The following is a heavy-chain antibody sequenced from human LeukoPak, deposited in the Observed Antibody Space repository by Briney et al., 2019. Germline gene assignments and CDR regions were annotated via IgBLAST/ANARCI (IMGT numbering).Heavy chain of an antibody. Sequence: SETLSLTCAVSGDSFSSHYWTWIRQPPGRGLEWIGYISYIGTTNYNPSLKSRVTISIDTSKNQFSLKLSSVTTADTAVYYCARDLVTVTKGFDIWGLGTMVAVSS. D-gene: IGHD4-17*01. CDR3: ARDLVTVTKGFDI. CDR2: ISYIGTT. J-gene: IGHJ3*02. V-gene: IGHV4-59*11. CDR1: GDSFSSHY.